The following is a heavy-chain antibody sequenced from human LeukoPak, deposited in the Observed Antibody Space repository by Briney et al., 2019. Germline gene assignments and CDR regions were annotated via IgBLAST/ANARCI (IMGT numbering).Heavy chain of an antibody. J-gene: IGHJ4*02. CDR1: GFAFSRYS. Sequence: GGSLRLSCAASGFAFSRYSMNWVRQAPGKGLEWVSSISSSSGYIYYADSVKGRFTISRDNAKNLLYLQMNSLRAEDTAVYYCAREIVSSTCSDYWGQGALVTVSS. V-gene: IGHV3-21*01. CDR3: AREIVSSTCSDY. CDR2: ISSSSGYI. D-gene: IGHD2-2*01.